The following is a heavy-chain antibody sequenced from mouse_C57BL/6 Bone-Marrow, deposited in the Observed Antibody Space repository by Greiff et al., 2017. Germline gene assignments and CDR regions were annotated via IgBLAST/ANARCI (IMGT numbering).Heavy chain of an antibody. CDR1: GFNIKDDY. D-gene: IGHD2-3*01. V-gene: IGHV14-4*01. CDR2: IDPEIGDT. J-gene: IGHJ2*01. Sequence: VQLQQSGAELVRPGASVKLSCTASGFNIKDDYIHWVKQRPEQGLEWIGWIDPEIGDTEYASKFQGKATITSDASSNTAYLQLSSLTSEDTAVYCCSSFDGSYFDFWSQDTPLGVAS. CDR3: SSFDGSYFDF.